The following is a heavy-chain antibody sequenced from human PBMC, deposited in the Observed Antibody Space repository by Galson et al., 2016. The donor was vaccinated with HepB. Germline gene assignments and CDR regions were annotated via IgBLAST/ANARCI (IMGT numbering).Heavy chain of an antibody. D-gene: IGHD1-26*01. CDR3: AHKAKVGAQFDY. J-gene: IGHJ4*02. Sequence: PALVTPTQTLTLTCTFSASALTTRGVGVGWIRQPPGKALEWLALIYWDGDKRYSPSLKSRLSVTRDTSKSQVVLTMTSMDSVDTATYYCAHKAKVGAQFDYWGQGMLVTVSS. CDR2: IYWDGDK. V-gene: IGHV2-5*02. CDR1: ASALTTRGVG.